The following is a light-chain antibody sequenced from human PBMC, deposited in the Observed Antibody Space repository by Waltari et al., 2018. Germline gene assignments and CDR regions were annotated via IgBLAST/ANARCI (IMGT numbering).Light chain of an antibody. Sequence: DIVMTQSPLSLPVTPGEPDSIPCRSSQTLLHSNGYNYLDWYLQKPGQSPQLLIYLGSNRASGVPDRFSGSGSGTDFTLKISRVEAEDVGVYYCMQALQTPRTFGPGTKVDIK. CDR3: MQALQTPRT. CDR1: QTLLHSNGYNY. J-gene: IGKJ3*01. CDR2: LGS. V-gene: IGKV2-28*01.